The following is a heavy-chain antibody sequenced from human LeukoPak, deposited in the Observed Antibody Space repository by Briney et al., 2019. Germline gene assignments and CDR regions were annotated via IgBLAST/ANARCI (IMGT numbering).Heavy chain of an antibody. CDR3: ARQVYNWNDGETYYYYMDV. CDR2: IIPIFGTA. Sequence: SVKVSCKASGGTFSSYAISWVRQAPGQGLEWMGGIIPIFGTADYAQKFQGRVTITTDESTSTAYMELSSLRSEDTAVYYCARQVYNWNDGETYYYYMDVWGKGTTVTVSS. CDR1: GGTFSSYA. V-gene: IGHV1-69*05. J-gene: IGHJ6*03. D-gene: IGHD1-20*01.